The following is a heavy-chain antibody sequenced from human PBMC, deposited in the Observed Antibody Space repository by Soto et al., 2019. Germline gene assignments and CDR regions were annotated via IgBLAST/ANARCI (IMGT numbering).Heavy chain of an antibody. CDR3: ARDDWASYEH. V-gene: IGHV3-7*03. CDR1: GFTFSAYW. J-gene: IGHJ1*01. D-gene: IGHD3-9*01. Sequence: EVQLVESGGDLVQPGGSLRLSCAASGFTFSAYWMTCVRQAPGKGLEWVATMPQEGADKFYATSVGGRFTNSRANARNEVHLHMNDLRAEDTGVYYCARDDWASYEHWGQGTLVTVSS. CDR2: MPQEGADK.